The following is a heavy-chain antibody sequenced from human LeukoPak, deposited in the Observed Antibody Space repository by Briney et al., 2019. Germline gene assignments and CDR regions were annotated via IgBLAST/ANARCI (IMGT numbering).Heavy chain of an antibody. CDR2: IWYDGSNK. D-gene: IGHD1-1*01. V-gene: IGHV3-33*01. CDR1: GFTFSSYG. Sequence: PGGSLRLSCAASGFTFSSYGMHWVRQAPGKGLEWVAVIWYDGSNKYYADSVKGRFTISRDNSKNTLYLQMNSLRAEDTAVYYCARDSRQGWNPYYFDYWGQGTLVTVSS. J-gene: IGHJ4*02. CDR3: ARDSRQGWNPYYFDY.